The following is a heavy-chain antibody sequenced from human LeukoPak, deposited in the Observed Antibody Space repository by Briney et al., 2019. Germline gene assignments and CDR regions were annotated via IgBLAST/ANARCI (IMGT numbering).Heavy chain of an antibody. D-gene: IGHD3-10*01. CDR2: IYPSGNT. J-gene: IGHJ6*03. CDR1: GGSFSNYF. Sequence: SETLSLTCSVSGGSFSNYFWSWVRQPAGKGLEWIGRIYPSGNTNYNPSLKSRVTLSVDTSKTQFYLSLSSVTAADTAVYYCAREGSGSYYNFYYFYMDVWGKGTTVTISS. CDR3: AREGSGSYYNFYYFYMDV. V-gene: IGHV4-4*07.